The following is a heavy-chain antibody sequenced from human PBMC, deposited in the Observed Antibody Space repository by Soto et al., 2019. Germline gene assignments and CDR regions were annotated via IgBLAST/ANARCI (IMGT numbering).Heavy chain of an antibody. V-gene: IGHV1-18*01. CDR1: GYTYSNYG. Sequence: ASVKVSCKTSGYTYSNYGLTWVRQAPGQPLEWLGWISLYSDGTNYAQKFQGRVTMTRDISTATAYMELSSLRSDDTATYYCARMATFGSLNWFDPWGQGTLVTVSS. J-gene: IGHJ5*02. CDR2: ISLYSDGT. D-gene: IGHD3-16*01. CDR3: ARMATFGSLNWFDP.